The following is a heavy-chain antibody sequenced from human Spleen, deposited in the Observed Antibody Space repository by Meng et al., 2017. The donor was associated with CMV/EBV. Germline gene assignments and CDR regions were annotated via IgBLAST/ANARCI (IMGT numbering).Heavy chain of an antibody. D-gene: IGHD3-3*01. Sequence: GESLKISCAASGFIFSGYAIHWVRQAPGKGLEWVALISYDGSNNHYADSVKGRFTISRDNSKNTLYLQMNSLRAEDTAVYYCAKDRLFGVVTEFDYWGQGTLVTVSS. J-gene: IGHJ4*02. CDR2: ISYDGSNN. CDR1: GFIFSGYA. CDR3: AKDRLFGVVTEFDY. V-gene: IGHV3-30*04.